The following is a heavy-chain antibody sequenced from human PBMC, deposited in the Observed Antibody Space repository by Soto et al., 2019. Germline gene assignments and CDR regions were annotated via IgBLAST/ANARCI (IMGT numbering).Heavy chain of an antibody. V-gene: IGHV3-53*01. CDR3: ARDWNGDKYFDF. CDR2: IFSDDNT. Sequence: GGSLRLSCAASGITATNGHMSWVRQAPGKGLEWVSVIFSDDNTYYADSVKGRFTISRDTSKSTVYLQMDSLRAEDTAVYYCARDWNGDKYFDFWDQGSLVTVSS. D-gene: IGHD4-17*01. J-gene: IGHJ4*02. CDR1: GITATNGH.